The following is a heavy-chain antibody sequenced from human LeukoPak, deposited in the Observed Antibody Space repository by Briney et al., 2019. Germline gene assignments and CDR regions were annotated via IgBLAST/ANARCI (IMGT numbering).Heavy chain of an antibody. CDR2: IHTSGST. V-gene: IGHV4-61*02. Sequence: SETLSLTCTVSGYSISSGYDWGWIRQPAGKGLEWIGRIHTSGSTNYNPSLKSRVTMSVDTSKHQFSLKLSSVTAADTAVYYCARGRYYYDSSAYHFDYWGQGTLVTVSS. D-gene: IGHD3-22*01. J-gene: IGHJ4*02. CDR3: ARGRYYYDSSAYHFDY. CDR1: GYSISSGYD.